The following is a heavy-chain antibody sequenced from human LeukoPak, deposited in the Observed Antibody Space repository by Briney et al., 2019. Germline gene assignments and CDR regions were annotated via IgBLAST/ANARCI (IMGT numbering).Heavy chain of an antibody. Sequence: SETLSLTCAVSGYSIRSGDYWGWIRQSPGKGLEWIGSIYHRGSTHYNPSLKSRVTISADTSKNQFSLMLSSVTAADTAVYYCARNRSLTTTPGFDHWGQGTLVTVSS. CDR2: IYHRGST. CDR1: GYSIRSGDY. J-gene: IGHJ4*02. V-gene: IGHV4-38-2*01. CDR3: ARNRSLTTTPGFDH. D-gene: IGHD4-11*01.